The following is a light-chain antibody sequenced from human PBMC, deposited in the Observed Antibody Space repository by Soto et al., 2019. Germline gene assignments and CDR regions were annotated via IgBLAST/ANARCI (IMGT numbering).Light chain of an antibody. V-gene: IGKV1-39*01. CDR3: QQSYSHLIT. Sequence: DIQMTQSPSTLSASVGDRVTITCRASHWIDDWLAWYHQKPGQAPKLLIFRASTLQSGVPARFSGGGSGTDFTLTINGLQPEDFATYYCQQSYSHLITFGQGTRLEIK. J-gene: IGKJ5*01. CDR1: HWIDDW. CDR2: RAS.